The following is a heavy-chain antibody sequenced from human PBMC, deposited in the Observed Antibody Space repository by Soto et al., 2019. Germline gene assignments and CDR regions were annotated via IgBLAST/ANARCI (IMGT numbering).Heavy chain of an antibody. CDR2: IYYSGST. D-gene: IGHD6-19*01. V-gene: IGHV4-59*01. CDR3: ARDLVGPEQWPQGGMDV. Sequence: PLETLSLTCTFSGCSISSYYWSLIRQPPGKGLEWIGYIYYSGSTNYNPSLKSRVTISVDTSKNQFPLKLSSVTAADTAVYYCARDLVGPEQWPQGGMDVWGQGTTVTVSS. CDR1: GCSISSYY. J-gene: IGHJ6*02.